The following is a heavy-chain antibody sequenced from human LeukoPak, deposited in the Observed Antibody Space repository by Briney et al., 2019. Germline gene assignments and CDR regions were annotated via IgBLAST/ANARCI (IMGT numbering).Heavy chain of an antibody. Sequence: GGSLRLSCAASGFTFSDYYMNWIRQAPGKGLEWVSYISSSGTTIYYADSVKGRFTISRDNTKNSLYLQMNSLRAEDTAVYYCAKDLGVTTFDYWGQGTLVTVSS. D-gene: IGHD2-21*02. J-gene: IGHJ4*02. CDR3: AKDLGVTTFDY. CDR1: GFTFSDYY. V-gene: IGHV3-11*01. CDR2: ISSSGTTI.